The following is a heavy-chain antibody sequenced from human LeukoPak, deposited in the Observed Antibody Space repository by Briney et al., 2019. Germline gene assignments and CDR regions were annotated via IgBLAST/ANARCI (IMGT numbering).Heavy chain of an antibody. CDR2: INPNSGGT. D-gene: IGHD3-3*01. V-gene: IGHV1-2*02. J-gene: IGHJ4*02. Sequence: ASVKVSCKASGYTFTDYYMHWVRQAPGQGLECMGWINPNSGGTNYAQKFQGRVTMTRDTSINTAYMELSRLRSDDTAVYYCARDPSTYEEQLAFDYWGQGTLVTVSS. CDR1: GYTFTDYY. CDR3: ARDPSTYEEQLAFDY.